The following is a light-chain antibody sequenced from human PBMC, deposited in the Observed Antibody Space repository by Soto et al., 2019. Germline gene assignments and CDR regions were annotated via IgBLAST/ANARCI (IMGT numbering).Light chain of an antibody. Sequence: IRMSNSPATLSVYTGEGATLSCRASQSVSSKLAWYQQKPGQAPRLLIYGASTRATGIPARFSGSGSGTEFTLIISSLQSEDSAVYYCQQYNSWLWTFGQGTKVDIK. CDR3: QQYNSWLWT. V-gene: IGKV3-15*01. CDR2: GAS. J-gene: IGKJ1*01. CDR1: QSVSSK.